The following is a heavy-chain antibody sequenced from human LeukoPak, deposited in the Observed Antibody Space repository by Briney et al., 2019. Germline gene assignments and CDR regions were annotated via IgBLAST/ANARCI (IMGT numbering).Heavy chain of an antibody. CDR2: ISSSSSYT. D-gene: IGHD4-23*01. CDR1: EFTFSDYY. CDR3: ARSTVAGGFDY. J-gene: IGHJ4*02. Sequence: GGSRRLSCAASEFTFSDYYMSWIGQAPGKGLEWVSYISSSSSYTNYADSVKGRFTISRDNAKNSLYLQMNSLRAEDTAVYYCARSTVAGGFDYWGQGTLVTVSS. V-gene: IGHV3-11*03.